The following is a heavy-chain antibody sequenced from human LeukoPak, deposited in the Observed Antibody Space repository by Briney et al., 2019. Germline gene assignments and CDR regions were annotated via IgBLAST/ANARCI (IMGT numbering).Heavy chain of an antibody. D-gene: IGHD6-6*01. CDR2: IGTGGDT. Sequence: PGGSLRLSCAASGFSFSISDFHGVRQAAGKGLEWVSAIGTGGDTYYGDSVKDRFTISRENARNSLYLQMNNLRPGDSAVYYCAREVADSSSWDWSFDLWGRGTLVTVSS. J-gene: IGHJ2*01. CDR3: AREVADSSSWDWSFDL. V-gene: IGHV3-13*01. CDR1: GFSFSISD.